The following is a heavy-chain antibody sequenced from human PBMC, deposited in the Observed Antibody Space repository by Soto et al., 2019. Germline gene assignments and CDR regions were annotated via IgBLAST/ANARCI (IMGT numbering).Heavy chain of an antibody. D-gene: IGHD2-2*01. CDR2: INHSGST. J-gene: IGHJ4*02. CDR3: AGKDCSSTSCYYFDY. V-gene: IGHV4-34*01. Sequence: QVQLQQWGAGLLKPSETLSLTCAVYGGSFSGYYWSWIRQPPGKGLEWIGEINHSGSTNYNPSLKSRVTISVDTSKNQFSLKLSSVTAADTAVYYYAGKDCSSTSCYYFDYWGQGTLVTVSS. CDR1: GGSFSGYY.